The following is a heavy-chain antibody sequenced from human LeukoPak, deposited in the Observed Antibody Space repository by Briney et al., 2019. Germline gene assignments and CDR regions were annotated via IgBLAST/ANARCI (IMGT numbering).Heavy chain of an antibody. J-gene: IGHJ3*02. Sequence: GGSLRLSCAASGFTFSSYAMSWVRQAPGKGLEWVAVIWYDGSNKYYADSVKGRFTISRDNSKNTLYLQMNSLRAEDTAVYYCARGNRGTVTTDDAFDIWGQGTMVTVSS. V-gene: IGHV3-33*08. CDR1: GFTFSSYA. D-gene: IGHD4-17*01. CDR3: ARGNRGTVTTDDAFDI. CDR2: IWYDGSNK.